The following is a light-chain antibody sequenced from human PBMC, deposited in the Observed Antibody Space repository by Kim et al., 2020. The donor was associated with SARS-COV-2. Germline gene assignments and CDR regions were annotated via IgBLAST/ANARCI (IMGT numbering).Light chain of an antibody. J-gene: IGKJ4*01. V-gene: IGKV1-33*01. CDR3: QQYANLPLT. CDR1: QDISNY. CDR2: DAS. Sequence: DIQMTQSPSSLSASVGDRVTITCRASQDISNYLNWYQQRPGTAPKLLIYDASNLETGVPSRFSGSGSGTDFTFTISSLQPEDIAAYSCQQYANLPLTFGGGTKVDI.